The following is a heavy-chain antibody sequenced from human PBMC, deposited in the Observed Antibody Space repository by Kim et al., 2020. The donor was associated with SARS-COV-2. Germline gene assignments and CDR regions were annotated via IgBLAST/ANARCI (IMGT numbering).Heavy chain of an antibody. V-gene: IGHV4-30-2*05. CDR3: ARDGTTYGMDV. D-gene: IGHD1-7*01. Sequence: YSPSLKRRTTISIDPSKKQFSLKLSSVTAADPAVYYCARDGTTYGMDVWGQGTMVTVSS. J-gene: IGHJ6*02.